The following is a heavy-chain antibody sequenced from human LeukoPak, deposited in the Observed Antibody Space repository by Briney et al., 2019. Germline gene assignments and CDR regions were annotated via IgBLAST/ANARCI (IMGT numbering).Heavy chain of an antibody. CDR3: ARVAVVPAAINYYYMDV. D-gene: IGHD2-2*01. Sequence: GGSLRLSCAASGFTFGSHAMSWVRQAPGKGLEWVSALSGSGGNTYYADSVEGRFTISRDNSKYTLYLQMNSLRAEDTAVYYCARVAVVPAAINYYYMDVWGKGTTVTVSS. CDR2: LSGSGGNT. CDR1: GFTFGSHA. V-gene: IGHV3-23*01. J-gene: IGHJ6*03.